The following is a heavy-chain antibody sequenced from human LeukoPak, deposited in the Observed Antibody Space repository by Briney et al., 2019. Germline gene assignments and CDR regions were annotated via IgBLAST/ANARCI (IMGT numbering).Heavy chain of an antibody. CDR1: GYTFTGYY. Sequence: GASVKVSCKASGYTFTGYYMHWVRQAPGQGLEWMGSINPNSGGTNYAQKFQGRVTMTRDTSISAAYMELNRLNSDDTAVYYCARDSGDSSIWSRGNYWGQGTLVTVSS. CDR2: INPNSGGT. CDR3: ARDSGDSSIWSRGNY. V-gene: IGHV1-2*02. J-gene: IGHJ4*02. D-gene: IGHD6-13*01.